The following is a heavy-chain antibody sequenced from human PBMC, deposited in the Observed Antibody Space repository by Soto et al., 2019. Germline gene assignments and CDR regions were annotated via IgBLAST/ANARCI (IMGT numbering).Heavy chain of an antibody. CDR2: INSDGSST. J-gene: IGHJ4*02. CDR3: ARGGSGTYLLDY. Sequence: EVQLVESGGGLVQPGGSLRLSCAASGFTFSSHWLHWVRQAPGKGLVWVSRINSDGSSTNYADSVKGQFTISRDNAKNTVYLQVNSLRAEDKAVYYCARGGSGTYLLDYWGQGTLVTVSS. V-gene: IGHV3-74*01. D-gene: IGHD3-10*01. CDR1: GFTFSSHW.